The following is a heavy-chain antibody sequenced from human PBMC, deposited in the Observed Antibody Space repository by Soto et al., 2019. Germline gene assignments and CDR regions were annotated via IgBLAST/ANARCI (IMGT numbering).Heavy chain of an antibody. CDR1: GGSISSSNW. V-gene: IGHV4-4*02. J-gene: IGHJ4*02. CDR3: AREDPGSTVVAGYFDY. CDR2: IYHSGST. Sequence: SETLSLTCAVSGGSISSSNWWSWVRQPPGKGLEWIGEIYHSGSTNYNPSLKSRVTISVDKSKNQFSLKLSSVTAADTAVYYCAREDPGSTVVAGYFDYWGQGTLVTVSS. D-gene: IGHD6-19*01.